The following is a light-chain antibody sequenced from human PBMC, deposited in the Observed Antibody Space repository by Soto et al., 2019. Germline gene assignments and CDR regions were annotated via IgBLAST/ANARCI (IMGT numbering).Light chain of an antibody. V-gene: IGKV1-39*01. CDR3: QQSYSSPPT. CDR1: QDIRND. CDR2: AAS. Sequence: EIQTTQSPSYMSTSVCDRIPITCRASQDIRNDLGWYQQKPGKAPKRLIYAASSLQSGVPSRFSGGRSGPDFTLTINSLQPEDFATYYCQQSYSSPPTFGQGTKVDIK. J-gene: IGKJ1*01.